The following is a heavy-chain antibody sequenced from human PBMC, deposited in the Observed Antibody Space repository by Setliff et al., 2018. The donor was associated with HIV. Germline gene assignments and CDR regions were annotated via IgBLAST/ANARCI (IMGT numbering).Heavy chain of an antibody. J-gene: IGHJ4*02. CDR1: GGSISSGGYY. Sequence: SETLSLTCTVSGGSISSGGYYWSWIRQHPGKGLEWIGYIYYSGSTNYNPSLKSRVTMSVDTSKNQFSLRLSSVTAADTAVYYCARGAIAAAGDFDYWGQGTLVTVSS. D-gene: IGHD6-13*01. CDR3: ARGAIAAAGDFDY. CDR2: IYYSGST. V-gene: IGHV4-61*08.